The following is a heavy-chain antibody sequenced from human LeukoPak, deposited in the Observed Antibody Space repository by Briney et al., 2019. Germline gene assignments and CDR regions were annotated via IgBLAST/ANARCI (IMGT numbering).Heavy chain of an antibody. CDR2: INPNSGGT. Sequence: ASVKVSCKASGYTFNGYYMHWLRQAPGQGLEWMGWINPNSGGTKYAQKFQGRVIMTRDTSITTAYMELSGLRSDDTAVYYCARGGVRDNWFDPWGQGSPVTVSS. CDR1: GYTFNGYY. J-gene: IGHJ5*02. CDR3: ARGGVRDNWFDP. V-gene: IGHV1-2*02. D-gene: IGHD3-16*01.